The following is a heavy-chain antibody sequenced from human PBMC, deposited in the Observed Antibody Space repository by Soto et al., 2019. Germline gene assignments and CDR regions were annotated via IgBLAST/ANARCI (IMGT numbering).Heavy chain of an antibody. CDR2: IYYSGST. V-gene: IGHV4-39*01. CDR1: GGSISSSSYY. D-gene: IGHD3-3*01. CDR3: ARTSRITIFGVVIPRFDY. J-gene: IGHJ4*02. Sequence: PSETLSLTCTVSGGSISSSSYYWGWIRQPPGKGLEWIGSIYYSGSTYYNPSLKSRVTISVDTSKNQFSLKLSSVTAADTAVYYCARTSRITIFGVVIPRFDYWGQGTLVTAPQ.